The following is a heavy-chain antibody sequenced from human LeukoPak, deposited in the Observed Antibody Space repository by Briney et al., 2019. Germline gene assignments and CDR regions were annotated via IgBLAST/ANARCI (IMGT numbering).Heavy chain of an antibody. Sequence: ASVKVSCKASGYTFTSYGISWVRQAPGQGLEWVGWISAYNGNTNYAQKLQGRVTMTTDTSTSTAYMELRSLRSDDTAVYYCARDRGTGTSDYFDYWGQGTLVTVSS. V-gene: IGHV1-18*01. J-gene: IGHJ4*02. D-gene: IGHD1-1*01. CDR3: ARDRGTGTSDYFDY. CDR1: GYTFTSYG. CDR2: ISAYNGNT.